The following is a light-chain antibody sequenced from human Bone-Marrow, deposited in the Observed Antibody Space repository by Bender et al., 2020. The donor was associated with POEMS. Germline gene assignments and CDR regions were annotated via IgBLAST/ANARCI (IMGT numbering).Light chain of an antibody. CDR1: SSDVADYNY. V-gene: IGLV2-14*03. Sequence: QSALTQPASVSGSLGQSITISCTGTSSDVADYNYVSWYQHHPGKAPKLMIYGVSHRPSGVSNRFSGSKSGNTASLTISGLQAEDEADYSCSSYTSSSTYVFGTGTKVTVL. J-gene: IGLJ1*01. CDR2: GVS. CDR3: SSYTSSSTYV.